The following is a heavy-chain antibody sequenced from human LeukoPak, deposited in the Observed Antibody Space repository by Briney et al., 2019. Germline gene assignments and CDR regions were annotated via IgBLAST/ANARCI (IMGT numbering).Heavy chain of an antibody. D-gene: IGHD1-26*01. Sequence: GGSLRLSCAASAFTFSSYGMHWVRQAPGKGLEWVAYIQYDRTNEQYAHSVKGRFRISRDNAKNSLYLQMNSLRAEDTAVYYCARDKIVGATYFDYWGQGTLVTVSS. V-gene: IGHV3-30*02. CDR1: AFTFSSYG. J-gene: IGHJ4*02. CDR3: ARDKIVGATYFDY. CDR2: IQYDRTNE.